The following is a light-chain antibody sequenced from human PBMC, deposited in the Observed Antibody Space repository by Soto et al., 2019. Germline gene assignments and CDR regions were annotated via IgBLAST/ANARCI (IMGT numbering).Light chain of an antibody. CDR2: DAS. J-gene: IGKJ1*01. CDR3: QQYNKWPQT. V-gene: IGKV3-20*01. Sequence: EIVLTQSPGTLSLSPGERATLSCRASQRISNSYLAWYQQKPGQAPRLLLYDASSRATGIPDRVSGSGSGTDFTLTISRLEPEDFAVYYCQQYNKWPQTFGQGTKVEIK. CDR1: QRISNSY.